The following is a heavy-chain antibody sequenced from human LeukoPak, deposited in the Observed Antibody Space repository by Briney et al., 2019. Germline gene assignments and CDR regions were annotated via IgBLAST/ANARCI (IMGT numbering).Heavy chain of an antibody. J-gene: IGHJ3*02. CDR3: AREGIAAAGDAFDI. CDR1: GGSISSGGYY. Sequence: SETLSLTCTVSGGSISSGGYYWSWIRQHPGKGLEWIGYIYYSGSTYYNPSLKSRVTISEDTSKNQFSLKLSSVTAADTAVYYCAREGIAAAGDAFDIWGQGTMVTVSS. V-gene: IGHV4-31*03. CDR2: IYYSGST. D-gene: IGHD6-13*01.